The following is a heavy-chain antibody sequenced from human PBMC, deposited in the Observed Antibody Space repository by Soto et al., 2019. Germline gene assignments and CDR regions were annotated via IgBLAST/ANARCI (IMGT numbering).Heavy chain of an antibody. CDR3: AIPFRPNYYDSSGYYYYYGMYV. J-gene: IGHJ6*02. CDR2: ISSSSSYI. Sequence: GGSLRLSCAAYGFTFSSYSMNWVRQAPGKGLEWVSSISSSSSYIYYADSGKGRFNISTYNAKNSLYLQMNSLRAEDTAVYYCAIPFRPNYYDSSGYYYYYGMYVWGQGTTVTVSS. CDR1: GFTFSSYS. D-gene: IGHD3-22*01. V-gene: IGHV3-21*01.